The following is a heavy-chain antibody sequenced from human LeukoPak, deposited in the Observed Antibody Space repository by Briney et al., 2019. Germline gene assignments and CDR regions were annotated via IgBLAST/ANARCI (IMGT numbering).Heavy chain of an antibody. D-gene: IGHD3-10*01. J-gene: IGHJ6*02. Sequence: GRFLRLSCAASGFTFSSYGMHWVRQAPGKGLEWVAVIWYDGSNKYYADSVKGRFTISRDNSKNTLYLQMNSLRAEDTAVYYCAREREGSDYGMDVWGQGTTVTVSS. CDR1: GFTFSSYG. V-gene: IGHV3-33*01. CDR2: IWYDGSNK. CDR3: AREREGSDYGMDV.